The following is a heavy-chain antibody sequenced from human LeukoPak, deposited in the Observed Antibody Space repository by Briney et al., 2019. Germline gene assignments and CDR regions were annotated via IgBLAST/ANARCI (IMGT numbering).Heavy chain of an antibody. CDR2: INHSGST. CDR3: AKSGYSSSWYPRY. CDR1: GGSFSGYY. D-gene: IGHD6-13*01. J-gene: IGHJ4*02. V-gene: IGHV4-34*01. Sequence: NPSETLSLTCAVYGGSFSGYYWSWIRQPPGKGLEWIGEINHSGSTNYNPSLKCRVTISVDTSKNQFSLKLSSVTAADTAVYYCAKSGYSSSWYPRYWGQGTLVTVSS.